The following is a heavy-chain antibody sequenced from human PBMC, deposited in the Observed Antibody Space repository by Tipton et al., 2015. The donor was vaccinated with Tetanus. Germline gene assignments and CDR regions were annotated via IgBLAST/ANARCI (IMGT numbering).Heavy chain of an antibody. Sequence: QSGPEVKKPGESLKISCEGSGYNFTIYWIGWVRQMPGKGLEWMGIIYPGDSNIRYSPSFQGQVTISADRSISTAYLQWSSLKASDTAMYYCARRRTTTALSYYFDSWGQGTLVTVSS. CDR2: IYPGDSNI. D-gene: IGHD4-17*01. V-gene: IGHV5-51*01. J-gene: IGHJ4*02. CDR1: GYNFTIYW. CDR3: ARRRTTTALSYYFDS.